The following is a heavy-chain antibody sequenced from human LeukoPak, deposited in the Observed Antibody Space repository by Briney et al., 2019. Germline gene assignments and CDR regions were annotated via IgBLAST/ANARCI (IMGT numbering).Heavy chain of an antibody. CDR2: MNPNSGNT. Sequence: GASVKVSCKASGYTFTNYDINWVRQATGQGLEWMGYMNPNSGNTGYAQKFQDRVTMTRDTSISTAYMELSRLRSDDTAVYYCARGGKYGCSGGSCYSDYWGQGTLVTVSA. CDR1: GYTFTNYD. V-gene: IGHV1-8*02. D-gene: IGHD2-15*01. CDR3: ARGGKYGCSGGSCYSDY. J-gene: IGHJ4*02.